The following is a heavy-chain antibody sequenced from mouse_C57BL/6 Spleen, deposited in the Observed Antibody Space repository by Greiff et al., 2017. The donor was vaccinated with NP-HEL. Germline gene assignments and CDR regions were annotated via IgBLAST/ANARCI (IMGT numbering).Heavy chain of an antibody. Sequence: QVQLQQPGAELVRPGSSVKLSCKASGYTFTSYWMHWVKQRPIQGLEWIGNIDPSDSETHYNQKFKDKATLTVDKSSSTAYMQLSSLTSEDSAVYYCARTSGGYYAMDYWGQGTSVTVSS. CDR1: GYTFTSYW. V-gene: IGHV1-52*01. J-gene: IGHJ4*01. CDR3: ARTSGGYYAMDY. CDR2: IDPSDSET.